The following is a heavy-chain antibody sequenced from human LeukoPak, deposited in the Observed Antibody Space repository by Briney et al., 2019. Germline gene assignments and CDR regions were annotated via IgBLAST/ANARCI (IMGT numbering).Heavy chain of an antibody. V-gene: IGHV3-23*01. CDR1: GFTFSSYA. D-gene: IGHD2-15*01. CDR2: ISGSGGST. J-gene: IGHJ4*02. Sequence: GGSLRLSCAASGFTFSSYAMSWVRQAPGKGLEWVSAISGSGGSTYYADSVKGRFTISRDDSKNTLDLEMNSLRAEDTAVYYCATQPCSGGSCYLGNWGQGTLVTVSS. CDR3: ATQPCSGGSCYLGN.